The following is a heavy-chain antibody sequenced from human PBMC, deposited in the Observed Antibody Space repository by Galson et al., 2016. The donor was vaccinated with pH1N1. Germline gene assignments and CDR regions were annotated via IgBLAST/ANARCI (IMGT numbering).Heavy chain of an antibody. J-gene: IGHJ4*02. Sequence: SLRLSCAASGFSVSFSYLSWVRQAPGKGLEWVSIIYSGDTTYYTDSVKGRFTISRDISKNTLYLQMNSLRAEDTAVYYCAREGPVPGVFDYWGQGTLVTVSS. CDR2: IYSGDTT. CDR3: AREGPVPGVFDY. D-gene: IGHD6-19*01. CDR1: GFSVSFSY. V-gene: IGHV3-53*01.